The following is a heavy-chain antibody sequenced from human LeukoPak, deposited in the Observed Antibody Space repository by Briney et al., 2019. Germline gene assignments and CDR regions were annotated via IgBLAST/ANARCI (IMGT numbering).Heavy chain of an antibody. D-gene: IGHD5-24*01. J-gene: IGHJ4*02. CDR2: INHSGST. CDR3: ARRRAVATIIAFAY. CDR1: GGSFSGYY. V-gene: IGHV4-34*01. Sequence: PSETLSLTCAVYGGSFSGYYWSWIRQPPGKGLEWIGEINHSGSTNYNPSLKSRVTISVDTSKNQFSLKLSSVTAADTAVYSCARRRAVATIIAFAYWGQGTLVTVSS.